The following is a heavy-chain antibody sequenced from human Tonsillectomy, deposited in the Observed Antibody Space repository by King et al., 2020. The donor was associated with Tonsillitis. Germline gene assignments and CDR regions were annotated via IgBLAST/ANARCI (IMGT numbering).Heavy chain of an antibody. CDR3: ASNFIYGYGRQSNAFDI. Sequence: LQLQESGPGLVKPSETLSLTCTVSGGSISSSSYYWGWIRQPPGKGLEWIGSIYYSGSTYYNPSLKSRVTISVDTSKNQFSLKLSSVTAADTAVYYCASNFIYGYGRQSNAFDIWGQGTMVTVSS. J-gene: IGHJ3*02. CDR2: IYYSGST. V-gene: IGHV4-39*01. CDR1: GGSISSSSYY. D-gene: IGHD3-3*02.